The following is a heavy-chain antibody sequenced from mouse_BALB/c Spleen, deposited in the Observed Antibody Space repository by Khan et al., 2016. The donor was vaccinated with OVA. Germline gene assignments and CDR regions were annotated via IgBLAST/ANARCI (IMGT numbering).Heavy chain of an antibody. D-gene: IGHD4-1*01. CDR1: GFSFSSYS. CDR2: ISSGGDYT. V-gene: IGHV5-6*01. J-gene: IGHJ3*01. CDR3: ASHLTGSFAY. Sequence: DVQLVESGGDLVKPGGSLKLSCAASGFSFSSYSMSWVRQTPDKRLEWVATISSGGDYTYYPDLVKGRFTISRDNAKNTLYLQMSSLKSEDTAMYYCASHLTGSFAYWGQGTLVTVSA.